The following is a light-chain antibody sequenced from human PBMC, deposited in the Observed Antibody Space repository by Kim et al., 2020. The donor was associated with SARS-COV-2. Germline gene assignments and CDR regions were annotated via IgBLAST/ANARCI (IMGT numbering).Light chain of an antibody. Sequence: SVTISCTGTSSDGGGYNYVSWYQQHPGKAPKLMIYEVSKRPSGVPDRFSGSKSGNTASLTVSGLQAEDEADYYCSSYAGSNNRKVFGGGTQLTVL. CDR2: EVS. CDR1: SSDGGGYNY. CDR3: SSYAGSNNRKV. V-gene: IGLV2-8*01. J-gene: IGLJ2*01.